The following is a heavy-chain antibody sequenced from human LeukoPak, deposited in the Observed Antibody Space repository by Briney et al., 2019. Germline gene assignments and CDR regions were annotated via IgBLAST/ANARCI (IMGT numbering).Heavy chain of an antibody. CDR3: ARYLHYSSFFDY. CDR1: GYSFSTYW. Sequence: GESLKISCKGSGYSFSTYWIAWVRQMPGKGLEWMGIIYPGDSDIRYNPSFQGQVTISADKSTTTAYLQWSSLKASDTAMYYCARYLHYSSFFDYWGQGTLVTVSS. D-gene: IGHD2-21*01. J-gene: IGHJ4*02. V-gene: IGHV5-51*01. CDR2: IYPGDSDI.